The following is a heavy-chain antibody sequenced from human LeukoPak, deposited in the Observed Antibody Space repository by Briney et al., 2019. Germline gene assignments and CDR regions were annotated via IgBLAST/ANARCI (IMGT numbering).Heavy chain of an antibody. D-gene: IGHD3-10*01. J-gene: IGHJ4*02. V-gene: IGHV4-39*07. Sequence: SETLSLTCTVSGGSISSSSYYWGWIRQPPGKGLEWIGSIYYSGSTYYNPSLKSRVTISVDTSKNQFSLKLSSVTAADTAVYYCAAYGSGSYPGDYWGQGTLVTVSS. CDR1: GGSISSSSYY. CDR2: IYYSGST. CDR3: AAYGSGSYPGDY.